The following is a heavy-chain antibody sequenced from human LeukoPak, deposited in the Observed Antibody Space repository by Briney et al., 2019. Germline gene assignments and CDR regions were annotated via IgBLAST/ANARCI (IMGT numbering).Heavy chain of an antibody. CDR3: ATGIVGATGVYYFDY. V-gene: IGHV4-39*07. J-gene: IGHJ4*02. CDR1: GGSISTDDYW. Sequence: SETLSLTCTVSGGSISTDDYWWGWIRQSPGRGLEWIGSIFYTGSTHYNPSLKSRVTISVDKSKNQFSLKLSSVTAADTAVYYCATGIVGATGVYYFDYWGQGTLVTVSS. D-gene: IGHD1-26*01. CDR2: IFYTGST.